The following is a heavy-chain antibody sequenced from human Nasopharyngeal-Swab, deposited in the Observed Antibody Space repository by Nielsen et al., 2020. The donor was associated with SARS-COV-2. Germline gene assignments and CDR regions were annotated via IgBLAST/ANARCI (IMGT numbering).Heavy chain of an antibody. V-gene: IGHV4-30-4*01. CDR1: GGSISSDDYY. CDR3: ARHFWLRGAFDI. Sequence: SEPLSLTCTVSGGSISSDDYYWSRIRQPPGKGLEWIGYNYYSGNTYYNPSLKSRVTISVDTSKNQFSLKLSSVTAADTAVYYCARHFWLRGAFDIWGQGTMVTVSS. CDR2: NYYSGNT. D-gene: IGHD3-3*02. J-gene: IGHJ3*02.